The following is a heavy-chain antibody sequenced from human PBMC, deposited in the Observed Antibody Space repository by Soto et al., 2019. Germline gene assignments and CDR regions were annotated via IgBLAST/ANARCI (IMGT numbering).Heavy chain of an antibody. D-gene: IGHD3-16*02. V-gene: IGHV3-30-3*01. CDR1: GFTFSSYA. CDR3: ARDARLQTFGGVIVISTSNWFDP. Sequence: GGSLRLSCAASGFTFSSYAMHWVRQAPGKGLEWVAVISYDGSNKYYADSVKGRFTISRDNSKNTLYLQMNSRKAEDTAVYYCARDARLQTFGGVIVISTSNWFDPWGQGTLVTVSS. CDR2: ISYDGSNK. J-gene: IGHJ5*02.